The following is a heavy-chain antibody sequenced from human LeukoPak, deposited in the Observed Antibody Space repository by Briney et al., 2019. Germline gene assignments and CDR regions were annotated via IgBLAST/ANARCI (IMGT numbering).Heavy chain of an antibody. V-gene: IGHV3-30*02. D-gene: IGHD6-19*01. CDR3: AKDPEYSDSSGWAWYFDY. Sequence: GGSLRLSCAASGFTFSSYGMHWVREAPGKGLEWVAFIRYDGSNKYYADSVKGRFTISRDNSKNTLYLQMNSLRAEDTAVYYCAKDPEYSDSSGWAWYFDYWGQGTLVTVSS. J-gene: IGHJ4*02. CDR2: IRYDGSNK. CDR1: GFTFSSYG.